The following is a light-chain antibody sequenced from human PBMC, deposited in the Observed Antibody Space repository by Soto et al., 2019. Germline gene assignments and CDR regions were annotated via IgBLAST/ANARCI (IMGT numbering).Light chain of an antibody. CDR2: KVS. CDR3: IQVPHWPFT. J-gene: IGKJ5*01. V-gene: IGKV2-30*02. Sequence: DGVRTDSAGCRLVTIRHGASISCRYNQCLVHSDGIAYFSWFQQRPGRSPRRLIYKVSNRDSGVPARFSGSGSGTDFALKIRRVEAEDVGVYYCIQVPHWPFTFGQGTRLEIK. CDR1: QCLVHSDGIAY.